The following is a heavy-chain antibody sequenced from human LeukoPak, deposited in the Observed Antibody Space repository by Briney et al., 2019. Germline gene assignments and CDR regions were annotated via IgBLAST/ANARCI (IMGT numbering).Heavy chain of an antibody. V-gene: IGHV1-69*06. CDR2: IIPIFGTA. J-gene: IGHJ3*02. D-gene: IGHD3-9*01. CDR1: GGTFSSYA. Sequence: GSSVKVSCKASGGTFSSYAISWVRQAPGQGLEWMGEIIPIFGTANYAQKFQGRVTITADKSTSTAYMELSSLRSEDTAVYYCAFGGYDILTGYLDAFDIWGQGTMVTVSS. CDR3: AFGGYDILTGYLDAFDI.